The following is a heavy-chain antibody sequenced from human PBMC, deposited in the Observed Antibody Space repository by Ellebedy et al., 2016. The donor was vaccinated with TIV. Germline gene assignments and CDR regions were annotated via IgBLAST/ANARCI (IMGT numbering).Heavy chain of an antibody. D-gene: IGHD3-10*01. V-gene: IGHV3-21*01. CDR3: ARELLWFGEFAEYGMDV. CDR1: GFTFSSYS. CDR2: ISSSSSYI. Sequence: GESLKISCAASGFTFSSYSMNWVRQAPGKGLEWVSSISSSSSYIYYADSVKGRFTISRDNAKNSLYLQMNSLRAEDTAVYYCARELLWFGEFAEYGMDVWGQGTTVTVSS. J-gene: IGHJ6*02.